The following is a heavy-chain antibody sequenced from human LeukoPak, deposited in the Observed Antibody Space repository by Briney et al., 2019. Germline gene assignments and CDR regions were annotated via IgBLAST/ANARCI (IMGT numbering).Heavy chain of an antibody. CDR1: GDIVSSYNVA. CDR2: TYYRSKWFG. D-gene: IGHD1-26*01. V-gene: IGHV6-1*01. CDR3: ARAIRVGWFDP. Sequence: SQTLSLTCAISGDIVSSYNVAWHWIRLSPSRGLEWLGRTYYRSKWFGDYAVSVRGRITINPDTSKNQFSLQLNSVTPEDTAVYYCARAIRVGWFDPWGQGTLVTVSS. J-gene: IGHJ5*02.